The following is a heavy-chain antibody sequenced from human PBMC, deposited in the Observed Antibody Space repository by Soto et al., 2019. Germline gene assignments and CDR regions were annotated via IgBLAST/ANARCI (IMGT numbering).Heavy chain of an antibody. CDR1: GYTFTSFP. J-gene: IGHJ1*01. V-gene: IGHV1-3*01. CDR3: TRAPLGEH. Sequence: GASVKVSCQASGYTFTSFPIHWVRQAPGQRREWMGWINAGNGDTKYSQKFQGRVTVTRDTSVSTAYMELISLRSEDTAVYYCTRAPLGEHWGQGTLVTSPQ. D-gene: IGHD2-21*01. CDR2: INAGNGDT.